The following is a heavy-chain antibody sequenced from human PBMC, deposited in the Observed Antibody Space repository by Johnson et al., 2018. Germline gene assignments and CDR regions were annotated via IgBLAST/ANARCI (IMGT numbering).Heavy chain of an antibody. V-gene: IGHV3-30*18. Sequence: QVQLVQSGGGVVQPGRSRRLSCAASGFTFGSYGMNWVRQAPGKGLEWVAVISYDGSNIYYRDSVKGRFTISRDNVKNILYLQMNNLRSEDTAVYYWAKSPEGIVGASDLGLAYWVQGSLVIVSS. CDR3: AKSPEGIVGASDLGLAY. CDR2: ISYDGSNI. D-gene: IGHD1-26*01. J-gene: IGHJ4*02. CDR1: GFTFGSYG.